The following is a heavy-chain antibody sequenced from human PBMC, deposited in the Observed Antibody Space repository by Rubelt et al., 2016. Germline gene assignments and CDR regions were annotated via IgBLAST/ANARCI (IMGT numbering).Heavy chain of an antibody. CDR3: VRDEYGVGGDP. Sequence: EVQLVESGGGLVQPGGSLRLSCAASGFSFNIYEMNWVRQAPGKGLAWVSYITASGGARDYADAVKGRFTVSRDNAKNLLYLQMNNVTDDDTALYYCVRDEYGVGGDPWGQGTLVTVSS. CDR2: ITASGGAR. V-gene: IGHV3-48*03. CDR1: GFSFNIYE. J-gene: IGHJ5*02. D-gene: IGHD2/OR15-2a*01.